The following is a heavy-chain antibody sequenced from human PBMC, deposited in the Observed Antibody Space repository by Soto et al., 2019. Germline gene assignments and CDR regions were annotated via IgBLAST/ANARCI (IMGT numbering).Heavy chain of an antibody. CDR3: ARDPDYDFWSGDAFDI. CDR1: GGTFSSYA. J-gene: IGHJ3*02. D-gene: IGHD3-3*01. V-gene: IGHV1-69*05. Sequence: SVKVSCKASGGTFSSYAISWVRQAPGQGLEWMGGIIPIFGTANYAQKFQGRVTMTTDTSTSTAYMELRSLRSDDTAVYYCARDPDYDFWSGDAFDIWGQGTMVTVSS. CDR2: IIPIFGTA.